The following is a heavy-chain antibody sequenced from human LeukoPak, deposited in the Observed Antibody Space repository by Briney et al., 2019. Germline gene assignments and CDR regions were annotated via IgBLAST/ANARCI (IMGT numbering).Heavy chain of an antibody. CDR1: GFTVSSNY. Sequence: GGSLRLSCTASGFTVSSNYMSWVRQAPGKGLEWVSVIYSGGSTYYADSVKGRSTISRDNSKNTLYLQMNSLRAEDTAVYYCARERDSSGYYLRYWGQGTLVTVSS. CDR3: ARERDSSGYYLRY. D-gene: IGHD3-22*01. J-gene: IGHJ4*02. V-gene: IGHV3-53*01. CDR2: IYSGGST.